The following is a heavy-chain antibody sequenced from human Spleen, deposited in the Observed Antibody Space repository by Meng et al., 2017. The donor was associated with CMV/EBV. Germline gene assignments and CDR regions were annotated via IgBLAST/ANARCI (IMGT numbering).Heavy chain of an antibody. V-gene: IGHV3-66*02. D-gene: IGHD3-3*01. CDR3: ERGYGKAWIGWFDP. CDR2: VYSGGST. CDR1: GFTSSNYW. Sequence: CAASGFTSSNYWMHWVRQAPGKGLEWVSMVYSGGSTCYADSVEGQFTISRDNSRNTLYLQINSLRPEDTAVYYCERGYGKAWIGWFDPWGQGTLVTVSS. J-gene: IGHJ5*02.